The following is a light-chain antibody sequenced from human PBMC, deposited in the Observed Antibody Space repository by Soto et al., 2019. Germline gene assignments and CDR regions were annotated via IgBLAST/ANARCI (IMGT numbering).Light chain of an antibody. CDR2: EVN. Sequence: QSVLTQPASVSGSPGQSITISCTGTASDVGGYNYVSWYQHHPGEAPKLMIYEVNDRPSGVSNRFSGSKSGNTASLTISGLQAEDEADYYCTSYKSSSTYVFGTGTKVTVL. CDR1: ASDVGGYNY. V-gene: IGLV2-14*01. CDR3: TSYKSSSTYV. J-gene: IGLJ1*01.